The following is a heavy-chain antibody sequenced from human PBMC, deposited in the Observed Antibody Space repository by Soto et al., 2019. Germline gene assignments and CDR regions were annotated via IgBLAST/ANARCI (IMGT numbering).Heavy chain of an antibody. CDR3: ARARSVSYYGMDV. CDR1: GFTVSSNY. J-gene: IGHJ6*02. Sequence: EVQLVETGGGLIQPGGSLRLSCAASGFTVSSNYMSWVRQAPGKGLEWVSVIYSGGSTYYADSVKGRFTISRDNSKNTLYLQMNSLRAEDTAVYYCARARSVSYYGMDVWGQGTTVTVSS. D-gene: IGHD3-22*01. V-gene: IGHV3-53*02. CDR2: IYSGGST.